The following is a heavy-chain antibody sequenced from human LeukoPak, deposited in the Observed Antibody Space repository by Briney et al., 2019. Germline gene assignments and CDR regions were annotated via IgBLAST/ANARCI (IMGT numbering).Heavy chain of an antibody. CDR1: GYNFTNYW. CDR3: ARQGVGGDFDY. J-gene: IGHJ4*02. CDR2: IDPSDSYT. V-gene: IGHV5-10-1*01. Sequence: GESLRISCKGSGYNFTNYWITWVRQPPGKGQEWMGRIDPSDSYTNYAPSFQGHVTISADKSISTAYLQWSSLKASDTVVYYCARQGVGGDFDYWGEGTLVTVSS. D-gene: IGHD1-26*01.